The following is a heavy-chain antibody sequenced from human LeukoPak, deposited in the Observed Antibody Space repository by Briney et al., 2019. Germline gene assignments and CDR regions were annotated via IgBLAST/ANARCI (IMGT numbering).Heavy chain of an antibody. CDR1: GFTFSSYG. V-gene: IGHV3-64*01. D-gene: IGHD4-23*01. J-gene: IGHJ4*02. CDR3: ARGIRWASDY. CDR2: ITSNGGTT. Sequence: PGGSLRLSCAASGFTFSSYGMVWVREAPGKGLEYVSGITSNGGTTYYGKSVKGRFTISRDNSKDTLYLQMGSLRTEDMAVYYCARGIRWASDYWGQGTLVTVAS.